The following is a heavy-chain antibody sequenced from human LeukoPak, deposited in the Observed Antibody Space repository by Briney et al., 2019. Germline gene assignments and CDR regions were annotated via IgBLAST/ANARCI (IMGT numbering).Heavy chain of an antibody. CDR1: GGSISDYY. D-gene: IGHD5-18*01. Sequence: PSETLSLTCTVSGGSISDYYWNWLRQPPGKGLEWIGYIYYSGNTNYNPSLKSRVTISVDTSKNQFSLKLSSVTAADTAVYYCARQQCGYTYGFDYWGQGTLVTVSS. J-gene: IGHJ4*02. CDR3: ARQQCGYTYGFDY. CDR2: IYYSGNT. V-gene: IGHV4-59*01.